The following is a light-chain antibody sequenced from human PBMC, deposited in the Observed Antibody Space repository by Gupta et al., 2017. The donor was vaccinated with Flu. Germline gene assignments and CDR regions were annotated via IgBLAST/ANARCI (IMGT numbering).Light chain of an antibody. Sequence: SYVLTQPPSVSVAPGQTVSITCGGNKIERKSVHWYLQRPGRAPVLVAHDDSDRPSGIPERFSASNSGNTATLTISRVEAGDEADFYCQVWDRPTNHIIFGGGTKLTVL. J-gene: IGLJ2*01. CDR2: DDS. CDR3: QVWDRPTNHII. CDR1: KIERKS. V-gene: IGLV3-21*02.